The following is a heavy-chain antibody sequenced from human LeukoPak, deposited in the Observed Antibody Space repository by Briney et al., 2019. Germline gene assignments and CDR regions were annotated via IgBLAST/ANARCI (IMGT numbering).Heavy chain of an antibody. Sequence: SQTLSLTCTVSRGLISSGAYYWNWIRQPPRKVLEWIGYIYYGGSTYYNPSLKSQVTISVDMSQHQFSLNLRSVTSADTAGDFRARGIGTAFFFDYWGQGTLVTVSS. CDR2: IYYGGST. J-gene: IGHJ4*02. CDR3: ARGIGTAFFFDY. CDR1: RGLISSGAYY. D-gene: IGHD2-15*01. V-gene: IGHV4-31*01.